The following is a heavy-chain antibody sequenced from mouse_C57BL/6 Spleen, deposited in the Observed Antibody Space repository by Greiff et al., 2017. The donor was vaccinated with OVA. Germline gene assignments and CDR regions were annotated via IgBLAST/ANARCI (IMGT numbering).Heavy chain of an antibody. D-gene: IGHD1-1*01. CDR3: ARDSNSFDY. CDR2: ISYDGST. V-gene: IGHV3-6*01. J-gene: IGHJ2*01. Sequence: EVQLQQSGPGLVKPSQSLSLTCSVTGYSITSGYYWNWIRQFPGNKLEWMGYISYDGSTNYNPSLKNRISITRDTSKNQLFLKLNSVTTEDTATYYCARDSNSFDYWGQGTTLTVSS. CDR1: GYSITSGYY.